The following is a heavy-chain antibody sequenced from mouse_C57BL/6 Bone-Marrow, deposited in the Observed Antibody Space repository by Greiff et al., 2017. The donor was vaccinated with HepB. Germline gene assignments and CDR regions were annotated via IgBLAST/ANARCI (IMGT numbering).Heavy chain of an antibody. Sequence: EVKLVESGGGLVKPGGSLKLSCAASGFTFSSYAMSWVRQTPEKRLEWVATISDGGSYTYYPDNVQGRFTISRDNAKNNLYLQMSHLKSEDTAMYYCARDGIPPDYFDDWGQGTTRTVSS. CDR1: GFTFSSYA. CDR2: ISDGGSYT. CDR3: ARDGIPPDYFDD. J-gene: IGHJ2*01. D-gene: IGHD4-1*01. V-gene: IGHV5-4*01.